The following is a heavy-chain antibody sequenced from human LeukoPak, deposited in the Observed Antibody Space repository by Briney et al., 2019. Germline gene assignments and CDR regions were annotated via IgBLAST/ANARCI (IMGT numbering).Heavy chain of an antibody. V-gene: IGHV3-64D*09. CDR1: GFSFSNNA. CDR2: ISSNGGTT. J-gene: IGHJ4*02. D-gene: IGHD3-22*01. CDR3: ASTYYFDNSGYHPFDY. Sequence: PGGSLRLSCSASGFSFSNNAMHWVRQAPGKGLEYVSGISSNGGTTYYPDSVKGRFTISRDNSKNTLYLQMSGLRAEDTAVYYCASTYYFDNSGYHPFDYWGQGTLVTVSS.